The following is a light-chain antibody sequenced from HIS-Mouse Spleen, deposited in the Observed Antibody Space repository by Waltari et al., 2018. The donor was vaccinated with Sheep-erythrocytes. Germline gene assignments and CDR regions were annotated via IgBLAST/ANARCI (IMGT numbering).Light chain of an antibody. CDR2: QDS. CDR3: QAWDSSTVV. Sequence: SYELTQPPSVSVSPGQTASITCSGDKLGDKYACWYHQKPGQSPVLVIYQDSKRPSEIPGRFSGSDSGHTATLTISGTQAMDEADYYCQAWDSSTVVFGGGTKLTVL. CDR1: KLGDKY. V-gene: IGLV3-1*01. J-gene: IGLJ2*01.